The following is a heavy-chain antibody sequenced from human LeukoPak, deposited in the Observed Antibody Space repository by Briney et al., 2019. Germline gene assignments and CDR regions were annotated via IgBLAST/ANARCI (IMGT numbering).Heavy chain of an antibody. J-gene: IGHJ4*02. V-gene: IGHV3-9*01. CDR2: ISWNSVSI. D-gene: IGHD3-22*01. Sequence: PGRSLRLSCAASGFTFDDYAMHWVRQAPGKGLEWVSGISWNSVSIDYADSVKGRFTISRDNAKNTLYLQMNSLRAEDTAAYYCARDPYYYDSSGYGDPWGIDYWGQGTLVTVSS. CDR3: ARDPYYYDSSGYGDPWGIDY. CDR1: GFTFDDYA.